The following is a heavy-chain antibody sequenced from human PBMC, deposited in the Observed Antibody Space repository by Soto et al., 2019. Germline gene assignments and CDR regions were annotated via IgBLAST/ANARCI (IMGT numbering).Heavy chain of an antibody. Sequence: SETLSLTCTVSGGSISSGDYYWSWIRQPPGKGLEWIGYIYYSGSTYYNPSLKSRVTISVDTSKNQFSLKLSSVTAADTAVYYCARVLLCNSSGGSSSTPYNWFDHWGQGTLVTSPQ. V-gene: IGHV4-30-4*01. D-gene: IGHD2-15*01. J-gene: IGHJ5*02. CDR2: IYYSGST. CDR3: ARVLLCNSSGGSSSTPYNWFDH. CDR1: GGSISSGDYY.